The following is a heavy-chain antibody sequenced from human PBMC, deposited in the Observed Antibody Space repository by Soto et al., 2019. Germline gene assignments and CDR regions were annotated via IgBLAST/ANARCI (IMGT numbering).Heavy chain of an antibody. J-gene: IGHJ4*02. CDR2: ISLSGYVT. CDR3: VRWWNGFDY. CDR1: GFIFGDYA. D-gene: IGHD1-1*01. Sequence: QVHLVESGGDLVKPGGSLRLSCVGSGFIFGDYAMGWIRQAPGKGLEWISYISLSGYVTFDADSVKGRFTFSRDNAKNSVYVEMNSLTVSDTAVYYCVRWWNGFDYWGQGILVTVSS. V-gene: IGHV3-11*01.